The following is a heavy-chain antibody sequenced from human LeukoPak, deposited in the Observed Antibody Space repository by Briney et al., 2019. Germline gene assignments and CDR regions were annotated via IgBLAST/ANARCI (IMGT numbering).Heavy chain of an antibody. CDR1: GFTFSSYG. V-gene: IGHV3-33*01. Sequence: GGSLRLSCAASGFTFSSYGMHWVRQAPGKGLEWVAVIWYDGSNKYYADSVKGRFTISRDNSKNTLYLQMNSLRAEDTAVYYCARADYYGSGRALQWGQGTLVTVSS. D-gene: IGHD3-10*01. J-gene: IGHJ4*02. CDR3: ARADYYGSGRALQ. CDR2: IWYDGSNK.